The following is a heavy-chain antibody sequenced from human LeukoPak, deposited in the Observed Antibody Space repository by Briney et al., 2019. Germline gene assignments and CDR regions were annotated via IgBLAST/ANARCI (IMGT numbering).Heavy chain of an antibody. CDR2: INPNSGGT. CDR3: ARAGISGDYVWGSYRYNWFDP. CDR1: GYTFTGYY. J-gene: IGHJ5*02. D-gene: IGHD3-16*02. Sequence: GASVKVSCKASGYTFTGYYMHWVRQAPGQGLEWMGWINPNSGGTNYAQKLQGRVTMTTDTSTSTAYMELRSLRSDDTAVYYCARAGISGDYVWGSYRYNWFDPWGQGTLVTVSS. V-gene: IGHV1-2*02.